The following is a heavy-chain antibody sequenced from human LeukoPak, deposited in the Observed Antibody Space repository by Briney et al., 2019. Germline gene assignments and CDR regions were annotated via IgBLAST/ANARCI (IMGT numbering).Heavy chain of an antibody. Sequence: GGSLRLSCAASGFTLSTYEMTCVREAPGKGLEWVSLISSSTSHTFYADSVKGRFTIFRDTAKNSLYLQMNNLRGEDTAVYYCARDVSSSTRAFDIWGQGTMVAVS. CDR3: ARDVSSSTRAFDI. CDR1: GFTLSTYE. CDR2: ISSSTSHT. J-gene: IGHJ3*02. D-gene: IGHD2-8*01. V-gene: IGHV3-48*03.